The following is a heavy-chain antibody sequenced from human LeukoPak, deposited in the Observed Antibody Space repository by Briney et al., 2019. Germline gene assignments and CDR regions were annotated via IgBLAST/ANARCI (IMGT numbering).Heavy chain of an antibody. D-gene: IGHD2-2*01. V-gene: IGHV3-7*01. CDR2: IQQHGSET. J-gene: IGHJ1*01. Sequence: PGGSLRLSCEGSGFTFSNYWMSWVRQAPGKGLGWVANIQQHGSETYYGDSVKGRFTISRDNAKNSLYLQMNSLRAEDTDVYYCATYSSSNGREFQYWGQGTLVTVSS. CDR1: GFTFSNYW. CDR3: ATYSSSNGREFQY.